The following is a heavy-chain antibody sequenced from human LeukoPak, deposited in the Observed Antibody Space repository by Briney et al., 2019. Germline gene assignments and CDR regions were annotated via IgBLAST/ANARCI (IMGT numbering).Heavy chain of an antibody. D-gene: IGHD2-2*01. V-gene: IGHV4-34*01. J-gene: IGHJ4*02. CDR1: GGSFSGYY. Sequence: SETLSLTCAVYGGSFSGYYWSWIRQPPGKGLEWIGEINHSGSTNYNPSLKSRVTISVDTSKNQYSLKLSSVTAADTAVYYCAGGSVVPARGGYDPSYFDYWGQGTLVTVSS. CDR3: AGGSVVPARGGYDPSYFDY. CDR2: INHSGST.